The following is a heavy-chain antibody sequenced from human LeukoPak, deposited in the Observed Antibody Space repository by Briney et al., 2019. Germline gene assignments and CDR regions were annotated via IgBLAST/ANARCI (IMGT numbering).Heavy chain of an antibody. CDR2: INHSGST. Sequence: SETLSLTCAVYGGSFSGYYWSWIRQPPGKGLEWIGEINHSGSTNYNPSLKSRVTISVDTSKNQFSLKLSSVTAADTAVCYCARVPSLGISSGWYMLDYWGQGTLVTVSS. D-gene: IGHD6-19*01. CDR1: GGSFSGYY. CDR3: ARVPSLGISSGWYMLDY. V-gene: IGHV4-34*01. J-gene: IGHJ4*02.